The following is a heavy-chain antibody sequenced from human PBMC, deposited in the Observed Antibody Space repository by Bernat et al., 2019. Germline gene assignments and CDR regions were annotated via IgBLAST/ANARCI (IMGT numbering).Heavy chain of an antibody. Sequence: QVQLVESGGGVVQPGRSLRLSCAASGFTFSDHGMHWVRQPPGAGLEGVAVIWYDGSDKYYADSVKGRFTISRDNFKNTLYLQMNSLRAEDTAVYYCAGEYYYGSGRGFDIWGQGTMVTVSS. CDR3: AGEYYYGSGRGFDI. D-gene: IGHD3-10*01. CDR2: IWYDGSDK. CDR1: GFTFSDHG. V-gene: IGHV3-33*01. J-gene: IGHJ3*02.